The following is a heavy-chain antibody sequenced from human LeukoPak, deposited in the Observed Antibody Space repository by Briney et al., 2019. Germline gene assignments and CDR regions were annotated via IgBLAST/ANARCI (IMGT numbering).Heavy chain of an antibody. J-gene: IGHJ6*02. Sequence: GGSLRLSCAASGFTFSDYYMSWIRQAPGKGREWGSYISSSGSTIYYADSVKGRFTISRDNDKNSLYLQTNSLRAEDKAVYYCARAPYSNYVGYYYGMDVWGQGTTVTVSS. CDR2: ISSSGSTI. D-gene: IGHD4-11*01. CDR1: GFTFSDYY. CDR3: ARAPYSNYVGYYYGMDV. V-gene: IGHV3-11*01.